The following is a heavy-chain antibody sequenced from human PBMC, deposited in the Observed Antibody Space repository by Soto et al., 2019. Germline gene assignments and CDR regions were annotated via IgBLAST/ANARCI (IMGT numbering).Heavy chain of an antibody. CDR3: ARTSGGTYSFDP. V-gene: IGHV4-4*02. D-gene: IGHD3-10*01. Sequence: QVQLQESGPGLVKPSGTLSLTCAVSGDSITNNNWWTWLRQSPGKGLEWIGEMHHGGNPDYNPSLRSRVTISVDKSKNQFSLLLSSVTAADSAVYYCARTSGGTYSFDPWGQGTLVTVSS. J-gene: IGHJ5*02. CDR2: MHHGGNP. CDR1: GDSITNNNW.